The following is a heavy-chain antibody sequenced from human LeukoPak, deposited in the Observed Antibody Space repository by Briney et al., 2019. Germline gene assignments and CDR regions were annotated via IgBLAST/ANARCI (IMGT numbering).Heavy chain of an antibody. CDR3: ARDIAAAGTPSGDY. D-gene: IGHD6-13*01. CDR1: GYTFTSYD. V-gene: IGHV1-8*01. Sequence: GASVKVSCKASGYTFTSYDINWVRQATGQGLEWMGWMNPNSGNTGYAQKFQGRVTMTRNTSISTAYMELSSLRSEDTAVYYCARDIAAAGTPSGDYWGQGTLVTVSS. CDR2: MNPNSGNT. J-gene: IGHJ4*02.